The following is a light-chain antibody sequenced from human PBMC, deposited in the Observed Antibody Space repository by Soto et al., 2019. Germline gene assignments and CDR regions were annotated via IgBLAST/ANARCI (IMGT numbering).Light chain of an antibody. J-gene: IGLJ1*01. V-gene: IGLV2-14*01. CDR3: SSFTTAWTHV. Sequence: QSALTQPASVSGSPGQSITISCTGSSSDIGAYNYVSWFQQYPGKAPKLIISEVSNRPSGVSNRFSGSKSGTAASLTISGLQTEDEADYFCSSFTTAWTHVFGTGTKVTVL. CDR2: EVS. CDR1: SSDIGAYNY.